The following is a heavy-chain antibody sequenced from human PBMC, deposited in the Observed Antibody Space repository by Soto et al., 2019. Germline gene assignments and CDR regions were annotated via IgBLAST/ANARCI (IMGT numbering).Heavy chain of an antibody. D-gene: IGHD2-2*01. CDR2: IYPGDSDI. V-gene: IGHV5-51*01. CDR3: ARGYCTTTICDPWFDP. CDR1: GFIFTTYW. Sequence: GESLKISCQGSGFIFTTYWIGWVRQMTGKGLEWMGNIYPGDSDIRYSPSFQGQVTFAADKSISTAYLQWSSLKASDTAMYYCARGYCTTTICDPWFDPWGQGTLVTVSS. J-gene: IGHJ5*02.